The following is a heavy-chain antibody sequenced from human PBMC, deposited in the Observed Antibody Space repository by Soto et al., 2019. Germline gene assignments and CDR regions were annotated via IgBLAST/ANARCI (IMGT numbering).Heavy chain of an antibody. CDR3: ARDRRIQLWLFDY. Sequence: ASVKVSCKASGYTFSGYYMHWVRQAPGQGLEWMGWINPNSGGTNYAQKFQGRVTMTRDTSISTAYMELSRLRSDDTAVYYCARDRRIQLWLFDYWGQGTLVTVSS. CDR2: INPNSGGT. J-gene: IGHJ4*02. V-gene: IGHV1-2*02. CDR1: GYTFSGYY. D-gene: IGHD5-18*01.